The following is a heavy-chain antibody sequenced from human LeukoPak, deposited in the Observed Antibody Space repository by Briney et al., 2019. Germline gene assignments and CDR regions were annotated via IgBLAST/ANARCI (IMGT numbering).Heavy chain of an antibody. CDR2: IYHSGST. V-gene: IGHV4-4*02. D-gene: IGHD6-19*01. CDR1: GGSISSSNW. Sequence: PSGTLSLTCAVSGGSISSSNWWCWVRQPPGKGLEWIGEIYHSGSTNYNPSLKSRVTISVDKPKNQFSLKLSSVTAADTAVYYCAREGEAAVAGLDYWSQGTLVTVSS. CDR3: AREGEAAVAGLDY. J-gene: IGHJ4*02.